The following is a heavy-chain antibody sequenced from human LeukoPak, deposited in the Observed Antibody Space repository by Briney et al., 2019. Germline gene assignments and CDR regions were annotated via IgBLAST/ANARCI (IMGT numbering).Heavy chain of an antibody. CDR1: GFTFSNYV. V-gene: IGHV3-64*01. J-gene: IGHJ4*02. CDR3: ARGSPEEFDF. CDR2: ISSNGTGT. D-gene: IGHD1-14*01. Sequence: GGPLRLSCSPSGFTFSNYVMNWARQAPGEGLEFVSGISSNGTGTSYANSVKGRFTISRDNSKNTLYLQMGSLTTDDTAVYYCARGSPEEFDFWGQGTLVIVSS.